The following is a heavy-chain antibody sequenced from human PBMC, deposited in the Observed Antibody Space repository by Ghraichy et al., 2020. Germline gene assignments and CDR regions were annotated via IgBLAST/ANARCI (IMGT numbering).Heavy chain of an antibody. CDR1: GGSVSSGSYY. CDR3: ARVRLVPAATGWFDP. V-gene: IGHV4-61*01. J-gene: IGHJ5*02. CDR2: IYYSGST. D-gene: IGHD2-2*01. Sequence: SETLSLTCTVSGGSVSSGSYYWSWIRQPPGKGLEWIGYIYYSGSTNYNPSLKSRVTISVDTSKNQFSLKLSSVTAADTAVYYCARVRLVPAATGWFDPWGQGTLVTVSS.